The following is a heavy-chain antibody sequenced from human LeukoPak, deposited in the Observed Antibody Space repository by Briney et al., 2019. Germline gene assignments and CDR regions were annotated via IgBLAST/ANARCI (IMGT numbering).Heavy chain of an antibody. Sequence: PGGSLRLSCAASGFTFSSYSMNWVRQAPGKGLEWVSSISSSSSYIYYADSVKGRFTISRDNAKNSLYLQMNSLRAEDTAVYYCARARSREYSSGWYHDYWGQGTLVTVSS. CDR3: ARARSREYSSGWYHDY. J-gene: IGHJ4*02. CDR2: ISSSSSYI. CDR1: GFTFSSYS. D-gene: IGHD6-19*01. V-gene: IGHV3-21*04.